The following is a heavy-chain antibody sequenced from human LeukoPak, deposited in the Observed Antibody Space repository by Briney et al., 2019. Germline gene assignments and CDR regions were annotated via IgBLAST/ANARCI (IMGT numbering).Heavy chain of an antibody. CDR2: ISSSSSYI. D-gene: IGHD1-14*01. CDR1: GFTFSSYS. CDR3: ARERSPEGDSI. J-gene: IGHJ3*02. Sequence: KAGGSLRLSCAASGFTFSSYSMNWVRQAPGKGLEWVSSISSSSSYIYYADSVKGRFTISRDNAKNSLYLQMNSLRAEDTAVYYCARERSPEGDSIWGQGTMVTVSS. V-gene: IGHV3-21*01.